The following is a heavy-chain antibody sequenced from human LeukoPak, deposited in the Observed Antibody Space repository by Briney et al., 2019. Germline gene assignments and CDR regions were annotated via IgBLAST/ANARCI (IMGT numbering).Heavy chain of an antibody. D-gene: IGHD4/OR15-4a*01. J-gene: IGHJ1*01. CDR1: GFTFSSYA. V-gene: IGHV3-23*01. CDR2: ISGSGGST. CDR3: AKGPTNYGANYHLGYFQH. Sequence: PGGSLRLSCAASGFTFSSYAMSWVRQAPGKGLEWVSAISGSGGSTYYADSVKGRFTISRDNSKNTLYLQMNSLRAEDTAVYYCAKGPTNYGANYHLGYFQHWGQGTLVTVSS.